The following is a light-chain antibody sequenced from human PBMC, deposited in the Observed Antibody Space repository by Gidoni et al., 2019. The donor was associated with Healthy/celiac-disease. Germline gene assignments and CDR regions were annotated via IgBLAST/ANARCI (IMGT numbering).Light chain of an antibody. Sequence: NFMLTQPHSVSESPGKTVTISCTGSSGSIASNYVQWYQQRTGSAPTTVIYEDNQSPSGVPDRFSGSIDSSSNSASLTISGLKTEDEADYYCQSYDSSNHWVFGGGTKLTVL. CDR1: SGSIASNY. CDR3: QSYDSSNHWV. CDR2: EDN. V-gene: IGLV6-57*02. J-gene: IGLJ3*02.